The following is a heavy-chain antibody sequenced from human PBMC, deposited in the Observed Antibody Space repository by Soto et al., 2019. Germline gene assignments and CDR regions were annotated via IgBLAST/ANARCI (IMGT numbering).Heavy chain of an antibody. Sequence: QVQLQESGPGLVKPSQTLSLTCTVSGGSINNAGYYWTWIRQNPRKGLEWLGYIYYSGNTFYNPSLKSRVSISVDTSKNQFSLNLTSVTAADTAVFYCARADWSGWIDYWGHGTLVTVSS. CDR1: GGSINNAGYY. V-gene: IGHV4-31*03. J-gene: IGHJ4*01. CDR3: ARADWSGWIDY. CDR2: IYYSGNT. D-gene: IGHD6-19*01.